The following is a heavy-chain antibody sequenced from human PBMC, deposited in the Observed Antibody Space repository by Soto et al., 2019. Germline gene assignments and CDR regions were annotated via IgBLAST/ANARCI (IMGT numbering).Heavy chain of an antibody. D-gene: IGHD3-22*01. CDR2: FNPTGGSS. V-gene: IGHV1-46*01. J-gene: IGHJ4*02. Sequence: ASVKVSCKASGYTFTNYFMHWVRQAPGQGLEWLGVFNPTGGSSYYAQNFQGRVTLTGDTSTSTVYMELSGLRFEDTAVYYCARDPQLSYDGNGYSFDYWGQGTLATVYS. CDR1: GYTFTNYF. CDR3: ARDPQLSYDGNGYSFDY.